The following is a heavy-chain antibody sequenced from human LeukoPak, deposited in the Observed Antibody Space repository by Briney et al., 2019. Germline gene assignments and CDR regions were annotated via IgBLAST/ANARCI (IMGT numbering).Heavy chain of an antibody. V-gene: IGHV3-21*01. CDR3: ARSGVGATTGDYYYYYDMDV. D-gene: IGHD1-26*01. CDR2: ISSVSSYI. Sequence: TGGSLRLSCAASGFTFSSYSMNWVRQAPGKGLEWVSSISSVSSYIYYADLVKGRFTISRDNAKNSLYLQMYSLRAEDTAVYYCARSGVGATTGDYYYYYDMDVWGQGTTVTVSS. J-gene: IGHJ6*02. CDR1: GFTFSSYS.